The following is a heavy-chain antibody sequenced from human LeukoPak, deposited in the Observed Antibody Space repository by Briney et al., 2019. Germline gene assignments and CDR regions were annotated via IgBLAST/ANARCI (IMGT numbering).Heavy chain of an antibody. J-gene: IGHJ4*02. CDR2: IYYSGST. D-gene: IGHD2-21*01. CDR3: ARCGARAGLVTFDY. CDR1: RGSLSSYY. V-gene: IGHV4-59*01. Sequence: SETLSLTRPVSRGSLSSYYWSWLRQPPGKGLEGIGYIYYSGSTNYNPSLTRRVTISVDTSKNQFSLKLISVTAADTAVYYCARCGARAGLVTFDYLGQGTLVTVPS.